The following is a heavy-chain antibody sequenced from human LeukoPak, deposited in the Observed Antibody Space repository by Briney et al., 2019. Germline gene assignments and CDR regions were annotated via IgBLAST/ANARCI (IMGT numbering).Heavy chain of an antibody. J-gene: IGHJ4*02. CDR2: INNVGSHI. V-gene: IGHV3-21*01. D-gene: IGHD2-21*02. Sequence: GGSLRLSCAASGFTFSSSAMNWVRQAPGKGLEWVSSINNVGSHIYYADSVKGRFTISRDNAKNSLYLQMNSLRAEDTAVYYCARERAYCGGDCYSDNDYWGQGTLVTVSS. CDR3: ARERAYCGGDCYSDNDY. CDR1: GFTFSSSA.